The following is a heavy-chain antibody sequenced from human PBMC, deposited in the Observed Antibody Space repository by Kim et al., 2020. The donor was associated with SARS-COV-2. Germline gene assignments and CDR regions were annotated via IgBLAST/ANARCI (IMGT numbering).Heavy chain of an antibody. CDR2: ISDDGTYT. CDR1: GFTFNDYA. J-gene: IGHJ6*02. D-gene: IGHD2-21*01. V-gene: IGHV3-43*02. CDR3: AKGVILVSYYYGMDV. Sequence: GGSLRLSCAASGFTFNDYALHWVRQAPGKGLEWVSLISDDGTYTYYADSVKGRFTISRDNSKNSVYLQMDSLRAEDTALYYCAKGVILVSYYYGMDVWGQGTTVTVS.